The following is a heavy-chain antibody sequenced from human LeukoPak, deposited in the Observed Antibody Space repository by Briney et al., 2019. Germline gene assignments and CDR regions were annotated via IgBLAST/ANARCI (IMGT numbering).Heavy chain of an antibody. J-gene: IGHJ6*02. Sequence: GGSLRLSCAASGFTFSSYAMSWVRQAPGKGLEWVSSISSSSSYIYYADSVKGRFTISRDNAKNSLYLQMNSLRAEDTAVYYCARDRDMVRGGKSGMDVWGQGTTVTVSS. CDR1: GFTFSSYA. V-gene: IGHV3-21*01. CDR2: ISSSSSYI. CDR3: ARDRDMVRGGKSGMDV. D-gene: IGHD3-10*01.